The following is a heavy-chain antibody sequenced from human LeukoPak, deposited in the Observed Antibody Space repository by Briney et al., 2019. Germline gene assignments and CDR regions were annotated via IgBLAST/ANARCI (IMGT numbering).Heavy chain of an antibody. CDR3: ASGGVVVAATLDY. CDR1: GGTFSSYA. CDR2: IIPILGIA. D-gene: IGHD2-15*01. J-gene: IGHJ4*02. V-gene: IGHV1-69*04. Sequence: SVTVSCKASGGTFSSYAISWVRQAPGQGLEWVGRIIPILGIANYAQKFQGRVTITADKSTSTAYMELSSLRSEDTAVYYCASGGVVVAATLDYWGQGTLVTVSS.